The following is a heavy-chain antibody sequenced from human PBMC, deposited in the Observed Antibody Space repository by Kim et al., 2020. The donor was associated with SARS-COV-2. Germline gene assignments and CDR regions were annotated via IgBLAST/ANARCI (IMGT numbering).Heavy chain of an antibody. V-gene: IGHV3-9*01. D-gene: IGHD6-6*01. J-gene: IGHJ6*02. Sequence: GGSLRLSCAASGFTFDDYAMHWVRQAPGKGLEWVSGISWNSGSIGYADSVKGRFTISRDNAKNSLYLQMNSLRAEDTALYYCAKGAYSSSYDYYYYGMDVWGQGTTVTVSS. CDR1: GFTFDDYA. CDR2: ISWNSGSI. CDR3: AKGAYSSSYDYYYYGMDV.